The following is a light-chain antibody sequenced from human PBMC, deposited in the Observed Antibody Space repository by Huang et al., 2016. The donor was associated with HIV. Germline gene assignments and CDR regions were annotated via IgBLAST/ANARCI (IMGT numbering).Light chain of an antibody. V-gene: IGKV3-15*01. Sequence: EVLLTQSPATLSVSPGERATLSCRASQSVSTNLDWYQQKPGQAPRLRIYGASTRATGVPARFSVSGSGTEFTLTISSLQSEDSAVYYCQQYNSWPPLFTFGPGTKVDIK. CDR3: QQYNSWPPLFT. CDR1: QSVSTN. J-gene: IGKJ3*01. CDR2: GAS.